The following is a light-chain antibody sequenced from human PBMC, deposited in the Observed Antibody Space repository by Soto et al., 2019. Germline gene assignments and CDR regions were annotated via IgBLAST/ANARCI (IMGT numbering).Light chain of an antibody. V-gene: IGKV1-5*03. Sequence: DIQMAQSPSSLSASVGNRVMITCRASQSLNVVAWYLQKPGKVPKLLIYEASSLESGVPSRFSGSGSGTEFTLTISSLQPDDFGTYYCQHYNSRSPMWTFGQGTKVDIK. CDR3: QHYNSRSPMWT. CDR2: EAS. J-gene: IGKJ1*01. CDR1: QSLNV.